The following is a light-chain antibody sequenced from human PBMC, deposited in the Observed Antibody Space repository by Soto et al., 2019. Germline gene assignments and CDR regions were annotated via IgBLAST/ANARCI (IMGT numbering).Light chain of an antibody. CDR3: QQYGSSIFT. J-gene: IGKJ3*01. CDR1: QRVSSSY. CDR2: GAS. Sequence: EIVLTQSPGTLSLSPGERANLSCRASQRVSSSYLAWYQQKPGQAPRLLIHGASSRATGIPDRFSGSGSGTDFTLTISRLEPEDFAVYYCQQYGSSIFTFGPGTKVDIK. V-gene: IGKV3-20*01.